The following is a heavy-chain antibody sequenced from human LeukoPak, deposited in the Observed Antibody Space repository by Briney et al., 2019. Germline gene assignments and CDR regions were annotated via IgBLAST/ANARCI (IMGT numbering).Heavy chain of an antibody. V-gene: IGHV4-59*01. CDR3: ARGTGGYSSSSGYYYYMDV. Sequence: PSETLSLTCTVSGGSISSYYWSWIRQPPGKGLEWIGYIYYSGSTNYNPSLKSRVTISVDTSKNQFSLKLSSVTAADTAVYYSARGTGGYSSSSGYYYYMDVWGKGTTVTVSS. CDR1: GGSISSYY. CDR2: IYYSGST. D-gene: IGHD6-6*01. J-gene: IGHJ6*03.